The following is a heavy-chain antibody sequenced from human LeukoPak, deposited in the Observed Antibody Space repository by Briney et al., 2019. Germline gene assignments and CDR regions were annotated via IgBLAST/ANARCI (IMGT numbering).Heavy chain of an antibody. Sequence: PGRSLRLSCAASGFTFSSYAMSWVRQAPGKGLEWVSATSGSGGNTYYADFVKGRFTISRDNSKSTLYLQMNSLRAEDTAVYYCARRGESTNYGDYRFDSWGQGTLVTVSS. CDR2: TSGSGGNT. J-gene: IGHJ4*02. CDR3: ARRGESTNYGDYRFDS. D-gene: IGHD4-17*01. CDR1: GFTFSSYA. V-gene: IGHV3-23*01.